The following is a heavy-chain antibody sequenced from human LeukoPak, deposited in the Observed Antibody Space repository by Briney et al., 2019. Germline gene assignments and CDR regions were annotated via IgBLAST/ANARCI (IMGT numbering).Heavy chain of an antibody. J-gene: IGHJ2*01. D-gene: IGHD7-27*01. V-gene: IGHV6-1*01. CDR3: ARASTGGWYFDL. Sequence: SQTLSLTCAISGDSVSSNSAAWNWIRQSPSRGLEWLGRTYYRSEWYNDYAVSVKSRMTVNPDTSKNQFSLHLNSATPEDTAVYYCARASTGGWYFDLWGRGTLVVVSS. CDR2: TYYRSEWYN. CDR1: GDSVSSNSAA.